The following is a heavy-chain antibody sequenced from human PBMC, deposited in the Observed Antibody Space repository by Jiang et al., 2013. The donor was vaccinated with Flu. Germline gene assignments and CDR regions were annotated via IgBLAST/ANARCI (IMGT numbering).Heavy chain of an antibody. CDR3: ARQAXFFGEWFFDY. Sequence: LLKPSETLSLTCTVSGDSISSDTHFWVWIRQPPGRGLGWIASKKYSGTTYYRSSLQSRVTISVDTSRSQFSLRLNSVTAADTAVYYCARQAXFFGEWFFDYWGQG. V-gene: IGHV4-39*01. D-gene: IGHD3-9*01. CDR1: GDSISSDTHF. CDR2: KKYSGTT. J-gene: IGHJ4*02.